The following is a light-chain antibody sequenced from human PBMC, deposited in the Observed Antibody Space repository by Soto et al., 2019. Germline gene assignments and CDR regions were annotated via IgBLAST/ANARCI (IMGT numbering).Light chain of an antibody. J-gene: IGKJ5*01. V-gene: IGKV1-9*01. Sequence: DIQLTQSPSFLSASVGDRVTVTCRASQGISDSLAWYHHKPGEAPKLLIYAASTLQRGVPSRFSGSGSGTEFTLTISSLQPEDLAIYYCQQLKTFPITFGQGTRLEIK. CDR1: QGISDS. CDR2: AAS. CDR3: QQLKTFPIT.